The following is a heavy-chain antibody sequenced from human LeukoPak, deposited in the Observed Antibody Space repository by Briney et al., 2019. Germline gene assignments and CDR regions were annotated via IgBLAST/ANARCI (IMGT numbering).Heavy chain of an antibody. CDR1: GGSFSGYY. CDR2: INHSGST. CDR3: ARSPSGRFFDY. Sequence: SETLSLTCAVYGGSFSGYYWSWIRQPPGKGLEWIGEINHSGSTNYNPSLKSRVTISVDTSRNQFSLKLSSVTAADTAVYYCARSPSGRFFDYWGQGTLVTVSS. D-gene: IGHD1-26*01. V-gene: IGHV4-34*01. J-gene: IGHJ4*02.